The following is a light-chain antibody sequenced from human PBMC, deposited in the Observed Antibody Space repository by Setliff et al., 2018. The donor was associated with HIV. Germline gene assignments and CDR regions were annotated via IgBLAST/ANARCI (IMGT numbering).Light chain of an antibody. CDR3: QAWDSSTAHYV. CDR2: QDS. J-gene: IGLJ1*01. Sequence: SYELTQPPSVSVSPGQTASITCPGDKLGDKYACWYQQKPGQSPVLVIYQDSKRPSGIPERFSGSNSGNTATLTISGTQAMDEADYYCQAWDSSTAHYVFGTGTKVTVL. V-gene: IGLV3-1*01. CDR1: KLGDKY.